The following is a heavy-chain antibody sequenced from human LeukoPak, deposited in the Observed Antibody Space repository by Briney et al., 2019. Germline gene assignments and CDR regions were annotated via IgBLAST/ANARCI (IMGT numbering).Heavy chain of an antibody. V-gene: IGHV4-39*01. CDR3: ARVRRSLNWFDS. J-gene: IGHJ5*01. CDR2: IYDSGST. Sequence: PSETLPLTCTVSGGSIRSSYYYWGWIRQPPGKGLEWIGSIYDSGSTYYNPSLKSRVTISVDTSKNQFSLKLNSVTAADTAVYYCARVRRSLNWFDSWGQGTLVTASS. CDR1: GGSIRSSYYY. D-gene: IGHD3-3*01.